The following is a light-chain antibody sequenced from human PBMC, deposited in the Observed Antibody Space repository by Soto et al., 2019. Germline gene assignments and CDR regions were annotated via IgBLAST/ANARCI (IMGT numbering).Light chain of an antibody. CDR1: QSVSSSY. CDR2: GAS. V-gene: IGKV3-20*01. J-gene: IGKJ1*01. Sequence: EIVLTQSPGTLSLSPGERATLSCRASQSVSSSYLAWYQQKPGQAPRLLIYGASSRATGIPDRFSGSGSGTAFYLTVSRLELEDFAVYYCQQYGSLPWTFGQGTKVEIK. CDR3: QQYGSLPWT.